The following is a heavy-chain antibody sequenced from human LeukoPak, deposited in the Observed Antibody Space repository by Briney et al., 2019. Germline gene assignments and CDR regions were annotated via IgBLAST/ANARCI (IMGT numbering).Heavy chain of an antibody. CDR3: AKDQGYSYGYVSDY. CDR1: GFTFSSYG. J-gene: IGHJ4*02. D-gene: IGHD5-18*01. Sequence: LAGGSLRLSCAASGFTFSSYGMHWVRQAPGKGLEWVAVISYDGSNKYYADSVKGRFTISRDNSKNTLYLQMNSLRAEDTAVYYCAKDQGYSYGYVSDYWGQGTLVTVSS. V-gene: IGHV3-30*18. CDR2: ISYDGSNK.